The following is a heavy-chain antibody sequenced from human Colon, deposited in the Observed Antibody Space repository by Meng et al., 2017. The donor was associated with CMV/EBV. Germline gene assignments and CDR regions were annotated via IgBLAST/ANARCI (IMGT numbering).Heavy chain of an antibody. D-gene: IGHD2-2*02. CDR1: GFTFSDHY. CDR2: TRNKANSYTT. V-gene: IGHV3-72*01. J-gene: IGHJ4*02. Sequence: GESLKISCAASGFTFSDHYMDWVRQAPGKGLEWVGRTRNKANSYTTESAASVKGRFTISRDDSRNSLYLQMNSLKTEDTAVYYCARARETKNCSNTNCYTYVFDYWGQGTLVTVSS. CDR3: ARARETKNCSNTNCYTYVFDY.